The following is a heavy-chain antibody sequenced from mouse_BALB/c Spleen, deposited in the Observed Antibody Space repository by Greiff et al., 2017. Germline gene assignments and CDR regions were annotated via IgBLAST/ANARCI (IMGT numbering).Heavy chain of an antibody. Sequence: EVQLVESGAELVRSGASVKLSCTASGFNIKDYYMHWVKQRPEQGLEWIGWIDPENGYTEYAPKFQGKATMTADTSSNTAYLQLSSLTSEDTAVYYCNALSYGNYGKGFAYWGQGTLVTVSA. V-gene: IGHV14-4*02. CDR2: IDPENGYT. D-gene: IGHD2-1*01. CDR3: NALSYGNYGKGFAY. J-gene: IGHJ3*01. CDR1: GFNIKDYY.